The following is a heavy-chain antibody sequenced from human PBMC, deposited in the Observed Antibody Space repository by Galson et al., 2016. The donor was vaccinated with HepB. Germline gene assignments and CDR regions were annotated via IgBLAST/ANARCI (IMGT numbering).Heavy chain of an antibody. D-gene: IGHD1-14*01. CDR2: ISGGDGSGSP. CDR3: ARVRTRYNMKGPNSGWLDL. V-gene: IGHV3-23*01. J-gene: IGHJ5*02. CDR1: GFIFSLYA. Sequence: SLRLSCAGSGFIFSLYAMSWVRQAPGKGLEWVSGISGGDGSGSPYYAESVKGRFTISRDNSKKTLYLEMNNLRAEDTAVYLCARVRTRYNMKGPNSGWLDLWGQGTLVTVSS.